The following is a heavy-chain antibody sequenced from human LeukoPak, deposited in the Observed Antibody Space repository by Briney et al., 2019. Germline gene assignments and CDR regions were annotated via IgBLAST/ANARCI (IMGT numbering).Heavy chain of an antibody. J-gene: IGHJ5*02. CDR3: ARRSLIVAAWFDP. CDR2: IYYSGST. CDR1: GGSISSSSYY. V-gene: IGHV4-39*07. D-gene: IGHD2-15*01. Sequence: SETLSLTCTVSGGSISSSSYYWGWIRQPPGKGLEWIGSIYYSGSTYYNPSLKSRVTISVDTSKNQFSLKLSSVTAADTAVYYCARRSLIVAAWFDPWGQGTLVTVSS.